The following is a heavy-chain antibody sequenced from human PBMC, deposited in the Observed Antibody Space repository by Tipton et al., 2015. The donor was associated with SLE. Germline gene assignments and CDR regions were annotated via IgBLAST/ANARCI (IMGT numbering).Heavy chain of an antibody. CDR2: IWYDGSNK. Sequence: SLRLSCAASGFTFSSYGMHWARQAPGKGLEWVAVIWYDGSNKYYADSVKGRFTISRDNSKNTLYLQMNSLRAEDTAVYYCARVLTPYYGMDVWGQGTTVTVSS. J-gene: IGHJ6*02. CDR3: ARVLTPYYGMDV. CDR1: GFTFSSYG. D-gene: IGHD3-9*01. V-gene: IGHV3-33*01.